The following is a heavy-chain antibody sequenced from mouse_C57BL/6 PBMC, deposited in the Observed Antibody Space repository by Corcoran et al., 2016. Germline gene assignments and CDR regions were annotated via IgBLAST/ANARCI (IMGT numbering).Heavy chain of an antibody. J-gene: IGHJ4*01. Sequence: EVQLQQSGPELVKPGASVKIPCKASGYTFTDYNMDWVKQSHGKSLEWIGDINPNNGVTIYNQKFKGKATLTVDKSSSTAYMELRSLTSEDTAVYYCARWEDSNYDYAMDYWGQGTSVTVSS. V-gene: IGHV1-18*01. CDR2: INPNNGVT. CDR3: ARWEDSNYDYAMDY. CDR1: GYTFTDYN. D-gene: IGHD2-5*01.